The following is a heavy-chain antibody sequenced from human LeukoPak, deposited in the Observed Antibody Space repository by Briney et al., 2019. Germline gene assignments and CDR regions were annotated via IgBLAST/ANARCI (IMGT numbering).Heavy chain of an antibody. V-gene: IGHV4-61*02. Sequence: PSQTLSLTCTVSGGSISSGSYYWGWIRQPAGKGLEWIGRIYTSGSTNYNPSLKSRVTISVDTSKNQFSLKLSSVTAADTAVYYCARHKSRSSLDYWGQGTLVTVSS. J-gene: IGHJ4*02. CDR2: IYTSGST. D-gene: IGHD6-6*01. CDR1: GGSISSGSYY. CDR3: ARHKSRSSLDY.